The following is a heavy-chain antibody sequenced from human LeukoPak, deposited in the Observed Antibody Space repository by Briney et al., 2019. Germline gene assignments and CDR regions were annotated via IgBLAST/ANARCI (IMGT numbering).Heavy chain of an antibody. Sequence: SETLSLTCTVSGGSISSYYWSWIRQPPGKGLEWIGYIYYSGSTNYNPSLKSRVTISVDTSKNQFSLKLSSVTAADTAVYYCASFRASGGDCYTFDYWGQGTLVTVSS. CDR2: IYYSGST. V-gene: IGHV4-59*08. CDR3: ASFRASGGDCYTFDY. CDR1: GGSISSYY. J-gene: IGHJ4*02. D-gene: IGHD2-21*02.